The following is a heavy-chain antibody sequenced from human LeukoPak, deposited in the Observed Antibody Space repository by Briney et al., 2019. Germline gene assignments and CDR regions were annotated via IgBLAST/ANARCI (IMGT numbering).Heavy chain of an antibody. V-gene: IGHV3-7*01. D-gene: IGHD3-3*01. CDR2: IKQDGSDK. Sequence: GGSLRLSCAASGFTFSTYWMSWVRQAPGKGLEWVANIKQDGSDKYYVDSVKGRFTISRDNAKNSLFLQMNSLRAEDTAVYYCARDPLDFWSGYFSYWGQGTLVTVSS. CDR3: ARDPLDFWSGYFSY. J-gene: IGHJ4*02. CDR1: GFTFSTYW.